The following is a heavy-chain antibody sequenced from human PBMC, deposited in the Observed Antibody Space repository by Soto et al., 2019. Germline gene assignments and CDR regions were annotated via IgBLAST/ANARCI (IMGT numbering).Heavy chain of an antibody. V-gene: IGHV4-30-4*01. CDR1: GGSISSGDYY. CDR2: IYYSGST. Sequence: QVQLQESGPGLVKPSQTLSLTCTVSGGSISSGDYYWSWIRQPPGKGLEWIGYIYYSGSTYYNPSLKSRVTISVDTSKNQFSLKLSSVTAADTAVYYCARGYLGYCSSTSCLNWFDPWGQGTLVTVSS. CDR3: ARGYLGYCSSTSCLNWFDP. D-gene: IGHD2-2*01. J-gene: IGHJ5*02.